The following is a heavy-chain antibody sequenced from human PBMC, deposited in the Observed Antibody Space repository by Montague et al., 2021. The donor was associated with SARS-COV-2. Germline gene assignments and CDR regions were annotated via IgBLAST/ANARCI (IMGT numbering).Heavy chain of an antibody. CDR1: GGSITSSLYY. CDR2: IHDSETT. V-gene: IGHV4-39*01. J-gene: IGHJ5*02. D-gene: IGHD3-22*01. Sequence: SETLSLTCTVSGGSITSSLYYWGWIRQPPGKGRDGIGTIHDSETTYYNPALKGRVTISADTYKDQFSLKLTSVTAADTAVYECASTATSSGYWSWIDPGGKGPLATV. CDR3: ASTATSSGYWSWIDP.